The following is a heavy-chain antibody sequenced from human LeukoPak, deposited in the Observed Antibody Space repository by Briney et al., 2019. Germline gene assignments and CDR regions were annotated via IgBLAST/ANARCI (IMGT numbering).Heavy chain of an antibody. D-gene: IGHD2-21*01. J-gene: IGHJ4*02. CDR3: ARGGGYCGGDCYGIDY. CDR2: VSSRGTYI. Sequence: GGSLRLSCVASGFTFSPYTMNWVRQAPGKGLEWVSSVSSRGTYINYADSVKGRFTISRDDSKNSLYLQMNSLRAEDTAVYYRARGGGYCGGDCYGIDYWGQGTLVTVSS. V-gene: IGHV3-21*01. CDR1: GFTFSPYT.